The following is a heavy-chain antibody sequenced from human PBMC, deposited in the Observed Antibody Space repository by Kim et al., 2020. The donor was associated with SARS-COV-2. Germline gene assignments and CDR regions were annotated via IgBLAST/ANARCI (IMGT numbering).Heavy chain of an antibody. V-gene: IGHV3-7*01. D-gene: IGHD3-22*01. CDR1: GFTFSSYW. J-gene: IGHJ3*02. CDR3: ARTSITMIVVDNPPEVISSGFGAFDI. Sequence: GGSLRLSCAASGFTFSSYWMSWVRQAPGKGLEWVANIKQDGSEKYYVDSVKGRFTISRDNAKNSLYLQMNSLRAEDTAVYYCARTSITMIVVDNPPEVISSGFGAFDIWGQGTMVTVSS. CDR2: IKQDGSEK.